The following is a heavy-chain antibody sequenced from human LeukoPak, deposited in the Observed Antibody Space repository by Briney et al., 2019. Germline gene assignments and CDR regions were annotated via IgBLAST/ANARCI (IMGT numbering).Heavy chain of an antibody. CDR2: ISSSSSYI. V-gene: IGHV3-21*01. J-gene: IGHJ6*03. CDR1: GFTFSSYS. Sequence: PGGSLRLSCAASGFTFSSYSMNWVRQAPGKGLEWVSSISSSSSYIYYADSVKGRFTISRDNAKSSLYLQMNSLRAEDTAVYYCAREIRDWNYVGDYYYYYMDVWGKGTTVTVSS. CDR3: AREIRDWNYVGDYYYYYMDV. D-gene: IGHD1-7*01.